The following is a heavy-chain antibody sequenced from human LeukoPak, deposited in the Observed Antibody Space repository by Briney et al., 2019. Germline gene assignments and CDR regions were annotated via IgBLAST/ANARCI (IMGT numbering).Heavy chain of an antibody. CDR2: IFPIFATA. CDR1: GGTFSSYA. D-gene: IGHD3-16*01. V-gene: IGHV1-69*13. J-gene: IGHJ5*02. Sequence: SVKVSCKASGGTFSSYAISWVRQAPGQGLEWMGRIFPIFATANYAQKFQGRVTITADESTSTAYMELNSLRAEDTAVYYCAREGFPGGTKDDFNWFDPWGQGTLVTVSS. CDR3: AREGFPGGTKDDFNWFDP.